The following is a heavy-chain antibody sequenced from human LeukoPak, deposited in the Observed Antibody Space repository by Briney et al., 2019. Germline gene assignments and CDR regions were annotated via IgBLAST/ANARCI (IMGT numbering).Heavy chain of an antibody. J-gene: IGHJ3*02. CDR2: ISGSGGST. CDR3: AKGLSLREARDAFDI. V-gene: IGHV3-23*01. D-gene: IGHD4-17*01. Sequence: GGSLRLSCAASGFTFSSYAVSWVRQAPGKGLEWVSAISGSGGSTYYADSVKGRFTISRDNSKNTLYLQMNSLRAEDTAVYYCAKGLSLREARDAFDIWGQGTMVTVSS. CDR1: GFTFSSYA.